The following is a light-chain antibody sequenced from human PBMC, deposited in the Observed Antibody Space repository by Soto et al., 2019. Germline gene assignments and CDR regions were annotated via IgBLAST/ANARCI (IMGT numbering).Light chain of an antibody. J-gene: IGLJ1*01. Sequence: QSALTQPASVSGSPGQSITISCTGTSSDVGGYNYVSWYQHHPGEAPKLIIFEVTKRPSGVPYRFSGSKSANTASLTISGLQAEDEADYFCQSYDSTLSARYVFGTGTKLTVL. V-gene: IGLV2-14*01. CDR2: EVT. CDR3: QSYDSTLSARYV. CDR1: SSDVGGYNY.